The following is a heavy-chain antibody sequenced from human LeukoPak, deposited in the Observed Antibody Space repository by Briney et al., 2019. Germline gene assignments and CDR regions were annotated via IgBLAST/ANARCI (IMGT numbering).Heavy chain of an antibody. CDR1: GVSISSYY. CDR2: IYYSGST. Sequence: SETLSLTRTLSGVSISSYYWSWIRQPPGKGLEGIGYIYYSGSTNYNPPLKSRVTISVDTPKNQFSLKLSSVTAADTPVYYCARVWLGPGTQYYYYYGMDVWGQGTTVTVSS. CDR3: ARVWLGPGTQYYYYYGMDV. D-gene: IGHD5-12*01. J-gene: IGHJ6*02. V-gene: IGHV4-59*12.